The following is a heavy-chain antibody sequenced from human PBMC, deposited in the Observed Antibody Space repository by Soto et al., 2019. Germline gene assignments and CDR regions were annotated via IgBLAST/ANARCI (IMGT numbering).Heavy chain of an antibody. CDR2: IDPSDSYT. Sequence: GESLKISCKGSGYSFTTHWITWVRQMPGKGLEWMGRIDPSDSYTNYSPSFQGHVTISADKSISTAYLQWSSLRASDTAMYFCATWASSRYYFDSWGQGTLVTVSS. CDR3: ATWASSRYYFDS. D-gene: IGHD6-6*01. J-gene: IGHJ4*02. CDR1: GYSFTTHW. V-gene: IGHV5-10-1*01.